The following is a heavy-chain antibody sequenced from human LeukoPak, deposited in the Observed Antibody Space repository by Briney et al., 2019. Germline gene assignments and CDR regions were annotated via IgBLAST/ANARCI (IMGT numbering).Heavy chain of an antibody. D-gene: IGHD3-22*01. CDR1: GFSFGDYV. V-gene: IGHV3-49*04. CDR3: TRRYNYDSSGYYYVRDAFDI. J-gene: IGHJ3*02. CDR2: IRSKAYGGIR. Sequence: GRSLRLSCTPSGFSFGDYVMSWVHQAPGKGLEWVGFIRSKAYGGIRKKAASVKGRFTISRDDSRSIAYLQMTSLKTEDTAVYYCTRRYNYDSSGYYYVRDAFDIWGQGTMVTVSS.